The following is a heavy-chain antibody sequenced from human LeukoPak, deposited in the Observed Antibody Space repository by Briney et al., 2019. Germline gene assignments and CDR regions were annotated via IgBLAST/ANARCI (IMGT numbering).Heavy chain of an antibody. CDR3: ARIHRYCSGGACYVLDN. CDR1: GGSISSYY. CDR2: IYYSGST. J-gene: IGHJ4*02. D-gene: IGHD2-15*01. V-gene: IGHV4-59*01. Sequence: IPSETLSLTCTVSGGSISSYYWSWIRQPPGKGLEWIGYIYYSGSTNYNPSLKSRVTISVDTSRNQFSLQLSSVTAADTAVYYCARIHRYCSGGACYVLDNWGQGTLVAVSS.